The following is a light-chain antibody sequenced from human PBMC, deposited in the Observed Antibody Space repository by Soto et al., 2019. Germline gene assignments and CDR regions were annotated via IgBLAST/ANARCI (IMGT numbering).Light chain of an antibody. CDR1: QDVSDY. Sequence: ESVLTQAPATLSLSPGERATLSCRAGQDVSDYLAWYHQKPGQAPGLLIYDASKRATGIPARFSGSGSGTDFTLTISSLEPEDFAVYYCQQRSSGITFGQGTRLEIK. CDR3: QQRSSGIT. V-gene: IGKV3-11*01. J-gene: IGKJ5*01. CDR2: DAS.